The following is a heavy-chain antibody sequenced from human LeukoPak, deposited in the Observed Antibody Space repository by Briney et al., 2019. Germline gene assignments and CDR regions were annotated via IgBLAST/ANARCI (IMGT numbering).Heavy chain of an antibody. V-gene: IGHV4-59*01. J-gene: IGHJ3*02. CDR1: GGSISSYY. CDR3: ARGGNYGDYRTINAFDI. Sequence: PSETLSLTCTVSGGSISSYYWSWIRQPPGKGLEWIGYIYYSGSTNYNPSLKSRVTISVDTSKNQFSLKLSSVTAADTAVYYCARGGNYGDYRTINAFDIWGQGTMVTVSS. D-gene: IGHD4-17*01. CDR2: IYYSGST.